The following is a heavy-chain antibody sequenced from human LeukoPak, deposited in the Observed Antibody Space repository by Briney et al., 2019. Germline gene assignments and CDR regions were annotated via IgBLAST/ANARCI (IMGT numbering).Heavy chain of an antibody. D-gene: IGHD3-3*01. CDR3: AREDDFKFDP. CDR2: IIPIFGTA. Sequence: SVKVSCKASGGTFSSYAISWVRQAPGQGLEWMGGIIPIFGTANYAQKFQGRVTITAGESTSTAYMELSSLRSEDTAVYYCAREDDFKFDPWGQGTLVTVSS. V-gene: IGHV1-69*13. J-gene: IGHJ5*02. CDR1: GGTFSSYA.